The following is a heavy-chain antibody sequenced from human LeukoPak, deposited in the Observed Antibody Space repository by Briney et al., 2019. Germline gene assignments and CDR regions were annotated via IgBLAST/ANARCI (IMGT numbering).Heavy chain of an antibody. V-gene: IGHV4-39*07. J-gene: IGHJ4*02. CDR3: ARRKWLPRRWYYFDY. CDR2: IYYSGST. Sequence: SETLSLTCTASGGSISSYYWGWIRQPPGKGLEWIGSIYYSGSTYYNPSLKSRVTISVDTSKNQFSLKLSSVTAADTAVYYCARRKWLPRRWYYFDYWGQGTLVTVSS. CDR1: GGSISSYY. D-gene: IGHD6-19*01.